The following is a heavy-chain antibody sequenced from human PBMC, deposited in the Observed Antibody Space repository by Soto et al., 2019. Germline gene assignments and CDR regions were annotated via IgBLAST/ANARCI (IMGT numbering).Heavy chain of an antibody. V-gene: IGHV1-18*01. J-gene: IGHJ4*02. CDR2: ISGSSGNT. Sequence: QVQLVQSGVEAKTPGASVKVSCKASGYTFTTYGISWVRQAPGQGLEWMGWISGSSGNTKYEQKLQGRVTMTTDTSTTTAYMELRSLRADDTAVYYCARDGINSGNYSLFDYWGQGTLVTVSS. D-gene: IGHD1-26*01. CDR3: ARDGINSGNYSLFDY. CDR1: GYTFTTYG.